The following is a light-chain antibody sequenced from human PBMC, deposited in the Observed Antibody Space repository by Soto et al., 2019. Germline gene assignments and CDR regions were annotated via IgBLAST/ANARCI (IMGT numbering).Light chain of an antibody. CDR2: GAS. Sequence: EIVMTQSPDTLSVSPGERATRSCRASQSVSSNLAWYQQKPSHAPRLIIYGASTRATGVPATFRGSGSGTEFTPTINGLQPEDFAVYYCQQYNNWPTWTCGQGTKGDIK. V-gene: IGKV3-15*01. CDR1: QSVSSN. CDR3: QQYNNWPTWT. J-gene: IGKJ1*01.